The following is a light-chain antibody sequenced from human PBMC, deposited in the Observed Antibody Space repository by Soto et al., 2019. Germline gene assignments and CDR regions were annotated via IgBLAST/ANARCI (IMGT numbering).Light chain of an antibody. CDR3: QAWDNSPHVV. CDR1: KLEDKY. CDR2: QDK. J-gene: IGLJ2*01. V-gene: IGLV3-1*01. Sequence: SYELTQPPSVSVSPGQTASITCSGDKLEDKYVCWYQQKPGQSPVLVIYQDKKRPSGIPERFSGSNSGNTATLTISGTQAMDEADYYCQAWDNSPHVVFGGGTKLTV.